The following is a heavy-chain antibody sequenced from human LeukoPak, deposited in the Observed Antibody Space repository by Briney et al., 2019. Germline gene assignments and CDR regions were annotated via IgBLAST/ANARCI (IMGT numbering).Heavy chain of an antibody. D-gene: IGHD5-18*01. Sequence: GESLKISCKGSGYSFTSYWIGWVRQMPGKGLEWMGIIYPGDSDTRYSPSFQGQVTISADKSISTAYLQWSSLKASDTAMYYCARHGTAMVSPYNYYYYYMDVWGKGTTVTVSS. J-gene: IGHJ6*03. V-gene: IGHV5-51*01. CDR3: ARHGTAMVSPYNYYYYYMDV. CDR2: IYPGDSDT. CDR1: GYSFTSYW.